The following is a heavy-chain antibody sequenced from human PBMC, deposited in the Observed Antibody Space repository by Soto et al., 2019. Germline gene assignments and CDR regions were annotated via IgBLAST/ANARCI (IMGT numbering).Heavy chain of an antibody. CDR2: IYSSGST. J-gene: IGHJ4*02. V-gene: IGHV4-59*01. CDR1: GDSISSYY. Sequence: ASETLSLTCTVSGDSISSYYWNWIRQSPGKELEWIGYIYSSGSTHYNPSLQNRVTISIDTSKNQVSLQVNSVTAADTAVYYCARDHPHSYGVYYFAYWGQGTPVTVSS. D-gene: IGHD5-18*01. CDR3: ARDHPHSYGVYYFAY.